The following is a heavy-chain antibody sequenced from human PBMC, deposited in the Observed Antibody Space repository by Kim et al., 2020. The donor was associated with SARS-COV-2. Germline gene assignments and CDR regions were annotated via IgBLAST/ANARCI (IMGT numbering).Heavy chain of an antibody. D-gene: IGHD3-16*02. Sequence: SETLSLTCTVSGGSISGYQWSWIRQSPGRGLEWIGYIYYSGNTNYSPSLKSRVTISIDTSKNQFSLKLRSVTAADTAVYYCARGTYDYVWGSYRFVYWGQGTLVTVSS. V-gene: IGHV4-59*01. J-gene: IGHJ4*02. CDR1: GGSISGYQ. CDR2: IYYSGNT. CDR3: ARGTYDYVWGSYRFVY.